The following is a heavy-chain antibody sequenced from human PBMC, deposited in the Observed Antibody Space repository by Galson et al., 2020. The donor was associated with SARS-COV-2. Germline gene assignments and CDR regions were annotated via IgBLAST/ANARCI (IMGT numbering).Heavy chain of an antibody. Sequence: SQTLSLTCTVSGGSISSSSNYWGWIRQPPGGGLEWIASIYSSGSTNYNPSLKSRVTISIDTSKNQLSLMVSSVTAADTAVYYCASSGFGEYRRFDPWGQGTLVTVSS. J-gene: IGHJ5*02. V-gene: IGHV4-39*07. CDR1: GGSISSSSNY. CDR2: IYSSGST. CDR3: ASSGFGEYRRFDP. D-gene: IGHD3-10*01.